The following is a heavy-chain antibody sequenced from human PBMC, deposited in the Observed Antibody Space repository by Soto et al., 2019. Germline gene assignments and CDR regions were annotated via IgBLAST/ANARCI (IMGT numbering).Heavy chain of an antibody. CDR1: GFSFSTYT. J-gene: IGHJ4*02. CDR3: AKARCTTSNCYVPDY. CDR2: ISGSGGST. V-gene: IGHV3-23*01. Sequence: EVQLLESGGGLVQPGGSLRLSCAASGFSFSTYTMSWVRRAPGKGLEWVSAISGSGGSTSYADSVQGRFTISRANPKKTLYLQMNSLRAEDTAVYYCAKARCTTSNCYVPDYWGQGTLVTVSS. D-gene: IGHD2-8*01.